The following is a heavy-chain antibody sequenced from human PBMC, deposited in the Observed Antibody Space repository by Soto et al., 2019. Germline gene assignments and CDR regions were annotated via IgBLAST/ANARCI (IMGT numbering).Heavy chain of an antibody. CDR1: GFTFSSYA. D-gene: IGHD6-19*01. CDR3: AKDPDDLGSGWYYFDY. V-gene: IGHV3-23*01. CDR2: ISGSGGST. Sequence: EVQLLESGGGLVQPGGSLRLSCAASGFTFSSYAMSWVRQATGKGLEWVSAISGSGGSTYYADSVKGRFTISRDNSKNTLYLQMNSLRAEDTAVYYCAKDPDDLGSGWYYFDYWGQGTLVTVSS. J-gene: IGHJ4*02.